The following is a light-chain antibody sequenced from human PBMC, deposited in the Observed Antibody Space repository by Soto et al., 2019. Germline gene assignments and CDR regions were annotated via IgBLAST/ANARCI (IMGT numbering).Light chain of an antibody. V-gene: IGKV3D-20*01. Sequence: PGERATLSCGASQTVGSTYLAWFQQKPGLAPRLLFYGASSRATGIPHRFSGSGSGTDFTLTISRLEPEDFAVCYCQHYGKSAWTFGQGTKVEIK. CDR2: GAS. J-gene: IGKJ1*01. CDR3: QHYGKSAWT. CDR1: QTVGSTY.